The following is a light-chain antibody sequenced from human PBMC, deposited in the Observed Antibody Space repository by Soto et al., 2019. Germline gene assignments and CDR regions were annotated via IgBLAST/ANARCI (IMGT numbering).Light chain of an antibody. J-gene: IGLJ7*01. CDR2: DVT. CDR3: CSYAGSYTFV. CDR1: SSDIDTYNY. V-gene: IGLV2-11*01. Sequence: QSALTQPRSVSGSPGQSVTISCTGTSSDIDTYNYVSWYQQHPGKAPKFMIYDVTKRPSGVPDRFSGSKSGNTASLTISGLQAEDEADYYCCSYAGSYTFVFGIGTQLTVL.